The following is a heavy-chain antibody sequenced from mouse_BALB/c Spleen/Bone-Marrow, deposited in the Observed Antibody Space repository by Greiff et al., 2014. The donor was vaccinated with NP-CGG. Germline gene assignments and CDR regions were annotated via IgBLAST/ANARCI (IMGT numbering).Heavy chain of an antibody. CDR2: INPSNGGT. J-gene: IGHJ4*01. Sequence: QVQLQQSGAELVKPGASVKLSCKASGYTFTSYYVYWVKQRPGQGLEWFGEINPSNGGTNFNEKFKNKATLTVDKSSSTAYMQLSSLTSEDSAVYYCSRGRRDALDYWGQGTSVTASS. CDR3: SRGRRDALDY. V-gene: IGHV1S81*02. CDR1: GYTFTSYY.